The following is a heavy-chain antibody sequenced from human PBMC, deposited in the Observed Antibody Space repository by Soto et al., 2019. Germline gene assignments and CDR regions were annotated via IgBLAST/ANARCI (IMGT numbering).Heavy chain of an antibody. J-gene: IGHJ4*02. CDR2: ISNSFSDGNT. CDR1: GFTFSNYA. Sequence: GGSLRLSCAASGFTFSNYAMDWVRQAPGKGLEWVSAISNSFSDGNTHYADSVKGRFTISRDNDKNTVFLEMNSLRAEDTAVYYCAKVFSPEGGNYFDHWGQGTLVTVSS. V-gene: IGHV3-23*01. CDR3: AKVFSPEGGNYFDH.